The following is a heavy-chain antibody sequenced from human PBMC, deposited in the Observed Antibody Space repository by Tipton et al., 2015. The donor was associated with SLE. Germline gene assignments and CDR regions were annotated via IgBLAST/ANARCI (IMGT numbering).Heavy chain of an antibody. CDR2: VSPSGGT. J-gene: IGHJ5*02. Sequence: LRLSCTVSGGSLNNHFCSWIRQSAGKGLEWIGRVSPSGGTNYNPSLKSRVTMSVDTSRNQFSLTLSSVTAADTALYYCARAGGGATRNWFEPWGQGTLVTVSS. D-gene: IGHD1-26*01. V-gene: IGHV4-4*07. CDR3: ARAGGGATRNWFEP. CDR1: GGSLNNHF.